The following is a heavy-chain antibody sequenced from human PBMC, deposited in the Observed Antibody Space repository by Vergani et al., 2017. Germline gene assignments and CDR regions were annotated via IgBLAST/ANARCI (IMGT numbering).Heavy chain of an antibody. Sequence: QVQLVQSGAEVKKPGASVKVSCKASGGTFSSYAISWVRQAPGQGLEWMGRIIPILGIANYAQKFQGRVTITADKSTSTAYMELSSLRSADTAVYYCAGGYSYGPNSDYWGQGTLVTVSS. CDR3: AGGYSYGPNSDY. CDR1: GGTFSSYA. J-gene: IGHJ4*02. D-gene: IGHD5-18*01. CDR2: IIPILGIA. V-gene: IGHV1-69*04.